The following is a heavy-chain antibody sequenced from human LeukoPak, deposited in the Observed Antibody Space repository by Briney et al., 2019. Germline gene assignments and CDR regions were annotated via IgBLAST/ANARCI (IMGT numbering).Heavy chain of an antibody. J-gene: IGHJ5*02. D-gene: IGHD6-13*01. CDR1: GGTISSYA. V-gene: IGHV1-69*13. CDR3: ARVVNPAAGTSNWFDP. Sequence: SVKVSCKASGGTISSYAISWVRQAPGQGLEWMGGIIPIFGTANYAQKFQGRVTITADESTSTAYMELSSLRSEDTAVYYCARVVNPAAGTSNWFDPWGQGTLVTVSS. CDR2: IIPIFGTA.